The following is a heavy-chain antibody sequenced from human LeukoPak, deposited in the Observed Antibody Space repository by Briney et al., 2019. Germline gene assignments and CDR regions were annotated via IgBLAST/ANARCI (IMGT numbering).Heavy chain of an antibody. Sequence: RGSLRLSCAASGFTFSSYAMSWVRQAPGKGLEWVSAISGSGGSTYYADSVKGRFTISRDDSKNTLYLQMNSLRAEDTAVYYCAKLVGSYSRYFDYWGQGTLVTVSS. CDR1: GFTFSSYA. V-gene: IGHV3-23*01. J-gene: IGHJ4*02. CDR2: ISGSGGST. D-gene: IGHD6-13*01. CDR3: AKLVGSYSRYFDY.